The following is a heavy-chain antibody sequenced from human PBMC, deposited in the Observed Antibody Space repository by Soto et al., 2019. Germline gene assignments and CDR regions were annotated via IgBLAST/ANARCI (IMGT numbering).Heavy chain of an antibody. Sequence: PSETLSLTCTVSGGSISSGGYYWSWIRQHPGKGLEWIGYIYYSGSTYYNPSLKSRVTISVDTSKNQFSLKLSSVTAADTAVYYCARVIVWSGYYTTPNFDYWGQGILVTVAS. V-gene: IGHV4-31*03. CDR3: ARVIVWSGYYTTPNFDY. D-gene: IGHD3-3*01. CDR2: IYYSGST. CDR1: GGSISSGGYY. J-gene: IGHJ4*02.